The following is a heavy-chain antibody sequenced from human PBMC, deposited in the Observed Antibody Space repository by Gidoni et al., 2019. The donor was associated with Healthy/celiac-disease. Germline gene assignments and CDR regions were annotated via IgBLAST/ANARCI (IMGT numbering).Heavy chain of an antibody. J-gene: IGHJ6*03. CDR2: IYYSGST. CDR3: ARVGLLLEAYYYYMDV. V-gene: IGHV4-31*03. Sequence: QVQLQESGPGLVKPSQTLSLTCTVSGGSISSGGYYWSWIRQHPGKGLEWIGYIYYSGSTYYNPSLKSRVTISVDTSKNQFSLKLSSVTAADTAVYYCARVGLLLEAYYYYMDVWGKGTTVTVSS. CDR1: GGSISSGGYY. D-gene: IGHD2-15*01.